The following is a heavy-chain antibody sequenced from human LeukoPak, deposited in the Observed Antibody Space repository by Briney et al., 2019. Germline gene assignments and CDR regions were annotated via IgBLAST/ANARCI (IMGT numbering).Heavy chain of an antibody. D-gene: IGHD6-13*01. V-gene: IGHV3-53*01. J-gene: IGHJ4*02. CDR2: IYSGGST. CDR1: GFTVSSNY. CDR3: ARSRGTGYSSSNAFDY. Sequence: GGSLRLSCAASGFTVSSNYMSWVRQAPGKGLEWVSVIYSGGSTYYADSVKGRFTISRDNYKNTLYLQMNSLRAEDTAVYYCARSRGTGYSSSNAFDYWGQGTLVTVSS.